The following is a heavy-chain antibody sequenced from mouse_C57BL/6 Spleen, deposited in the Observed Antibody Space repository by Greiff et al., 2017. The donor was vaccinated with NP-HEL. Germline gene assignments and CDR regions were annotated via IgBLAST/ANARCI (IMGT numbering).Heavy chain of an antibody. D-gene: IGHD2-4*01. CDR3: ARGYDYGGGYAMDY. Sequence: QVQLQQSGPELVKPGASVKISCKASGYSFTSYYIHWVKQRPGQGLEWIGWIYPGSGNTKYNEKFKGKATLTADTSSSTAYMQLSSLTSEDSAVYYCARGYDYGGGYAMDYWGQGTSVTGSS. V-gene: IGHV1-66*01. CDR2: IYPGSGNT. J-gene: IGHJ4*01. CDR1: GYSFTSYY.